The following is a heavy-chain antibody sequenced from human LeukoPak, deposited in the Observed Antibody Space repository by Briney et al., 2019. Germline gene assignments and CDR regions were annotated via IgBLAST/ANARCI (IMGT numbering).Heavy chain of an antibody. Sequence: SETLSLTCTVSGGSISSYYWSWIRQPPGKGLEWIGYIYYSGSTNYNPSLKSRVTISVDTSKKQLSLKLSSVTAADTAVYYCASGYSSGYFDLWGRGTLVTVSS. CDR2: IYYSGST. V-gene: IGHV4-59*08. D-gene: IGHD6-25*01. CDR1: GGSISSYY. J-gene: IGHJ2*01. CDR3: ASGYSSGYFDL.